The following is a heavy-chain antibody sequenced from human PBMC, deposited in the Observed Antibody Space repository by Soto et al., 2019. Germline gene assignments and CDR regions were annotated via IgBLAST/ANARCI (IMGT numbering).Heavy chain of an antibody. V-gene: IGHV1-18*01. D-gene: IGHD1-26*01. Sequence: QVQLVQSGAEVKKPGASVKVSCKASGYTFTSYGISWVRQAPGQGLEWRGWINSYNEDTNYIQRLQDRVTMTTDTSTRTAYMERRSLRSEDTAVYYCARVGIVGSTYFNFWGQGTLVIVSS. CDR3: ARVGIVGSTYFNF. CDR1: GYTFTSYG. J-gene: IGHJ4*02. CDR2: INSYNEDT.